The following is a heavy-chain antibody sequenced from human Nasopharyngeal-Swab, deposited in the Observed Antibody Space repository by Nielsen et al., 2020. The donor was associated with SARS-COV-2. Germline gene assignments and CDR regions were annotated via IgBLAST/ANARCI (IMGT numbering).Heavy chain of an antibody. CDR3: ARDNRLQLWLRFYGLDV. CDR1: GITVSSHY. CDR2: IYSYGST. Sequence: GGSLRLSCAASGITVSSHYITWVRHAPGKGLEWVSLIYSYGSTYYSASVGGRFTISRDNSKNTLYLQMNYLRAEDTALYYCARDNRLQLWLRFYGLDVWGQGTLGTVSS. V-gene: IGHV3-66*01. D-gene: IGHD5-18*01. J-gene: IGHJ4*02.